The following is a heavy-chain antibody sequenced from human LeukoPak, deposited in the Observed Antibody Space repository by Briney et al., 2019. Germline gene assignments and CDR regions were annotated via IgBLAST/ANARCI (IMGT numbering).Heavy chain of an antibody. CDR1: GASLSSGSYY. CDR3: ARLHYGGNYGYYYYYMDV. J-gene: IGHJ6*03. Sequence: PSETLSLTCTVSGASLSSGSYYWSWIRQPAGKGLEWIGRIYPSGSTDYNPSLKSRVTISIDTSKNQFSLKQSSVTAADTAVYYCARLHYGGNYGYYYYYMDVWGKGTTVTISS. D-gene: IGHD4-23*01. V-gene: IGHV4-61*02. CDR2: IYPSGST.